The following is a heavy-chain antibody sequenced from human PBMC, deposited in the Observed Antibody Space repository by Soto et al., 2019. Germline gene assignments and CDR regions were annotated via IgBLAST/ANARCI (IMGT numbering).Heavy chain of an antibody. Sequence: GSLRLSCAASGFTFSDHGMHWVRQAPGKGGGWVGALWYDGTDEQHVDSVKGRFTIGRDNSKKKVYLQMTSLRVEDTSVYYRSRDKNSGIYGGDHLGQGTLATVSS. D-gene: IGHD1-26*01. V-gene: IGHV3-33*01. CDR1: GFTFSDHG. CDR3: SRDKNSGIYGGDH. J-gene: IGHJ4*02. CDR2: LWYDGTDE.